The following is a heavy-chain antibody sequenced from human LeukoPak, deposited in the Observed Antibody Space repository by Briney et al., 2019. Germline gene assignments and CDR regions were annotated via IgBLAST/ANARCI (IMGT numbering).Heavy chain of an antibody. D-gene: IGHD3-22*01. J-gene: IGHJ4*02. CDR1: GYTFTSYY. V-gene: IGHV1-46*01. CDR3: ARAPDYYDSSGYPPSGFDY. CDR2: INPSGSST. Sequence: ASVKVSCKASGYTFTSYYMHWVRQAPGQGLEWMGIINPSGSSTSYAQKFQGRVTMTRDTSTSTVYMELSSLRSEDTAVYYCARAPDYYDSSGYPPSGFDYWGQGTLVTVSS.